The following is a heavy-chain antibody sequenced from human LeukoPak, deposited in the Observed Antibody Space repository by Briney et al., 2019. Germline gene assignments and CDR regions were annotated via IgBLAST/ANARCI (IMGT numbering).Heavy chain of an antibody. Sequence: SETLSLTCTVSGGSISSYYWSWIRQPPGKGLEWIGYIYYSGSTNYNPSLKSRVTISVDTSKNQFSLKLSAVSAADTAVYYCARGAPMYYDILTGYRDAFDIWGQGTMVTVSS. D-gene: IGHD3-9*01. J-gene: IGHJ3*02. V-gene: IGHV4-59*01. CDR1: GGSISSYY. CDR3: ARGAPMYYDILTGYRDAFDI. CDR2: IYYSGST.